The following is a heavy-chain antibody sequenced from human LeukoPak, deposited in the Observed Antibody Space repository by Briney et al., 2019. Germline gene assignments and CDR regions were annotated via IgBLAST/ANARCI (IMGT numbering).Heavy chain of an antibody. CDR2: ISGSGGST. CDR3: AKEDRIAVAGMGRSYFDY. D-gene: IGHD6-19*01. Sequence: GGSLRPSCAASGFTFSSYAMSWVRQAPGKGLEWVSAISGSGGSTYYADSVKGRFTISRDNSKNTLYLQMNSLRAEDTAVYYCAKEDRIAVAGMGRSYFDYWGQGTLVTVSS. V-gene: IGHV3-23*01. CDR1: GFTFSSYA. J-gene: IGHJ4*02.